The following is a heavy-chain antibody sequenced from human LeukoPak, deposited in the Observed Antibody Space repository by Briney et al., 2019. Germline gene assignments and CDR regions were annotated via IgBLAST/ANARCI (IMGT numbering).Heavy chain of an antibody. V-gene: IGHV3-11*04. J-gene: IGHJ5*02. D-gene: IGHD1-1*01. CDR3: ARARWSLYNNWFDP. CDR2: ISSSSSTI. Sequence: GGSLRLSCAASGFTFSDYYMSWIRQAPGKGLEWVSYISSSSSTIYYADSVKGRFTISRDNAKNSLYLQMNSLRAEDTAVYYCARARWSLYNNWFDPWGQGTLVTVSS. CDR1: GFTFSDYY.